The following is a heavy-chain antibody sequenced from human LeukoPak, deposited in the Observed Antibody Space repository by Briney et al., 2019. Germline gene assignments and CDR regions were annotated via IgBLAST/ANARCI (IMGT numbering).Heavy chain of an antibody. Sequence: KPSETLSLTCAVSGYSISSGYYWGWIRQPPGKGLELIGSIYHSGSTYYNPSLKSRFTISVDTSKNQFSLKLSSVTAADTAVYYCARTRREYQLLSFDYWGQGTLVTVSS. J-gene: IGHJ4*02. V-gene: IGHV4-38-2*01. CDR2: IYHSGST. CDR1: GYSISSGYY. CDR3: ARTRREYQLLSFDY. D-gene: IGHD2-2*01.